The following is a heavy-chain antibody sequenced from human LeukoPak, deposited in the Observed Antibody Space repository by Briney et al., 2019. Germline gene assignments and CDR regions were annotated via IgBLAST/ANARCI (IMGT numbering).Heavy chain of an antibody. Sequence: PGGSLRLSCAASGFIFSNYAMSWVRQAPARGLEWVSSLRGDGETFYADSVKGRFTLSRDDSRNTVYLQLNNLRVEDTAVYYCAKASRVSSADAVLWGQGTLVTVSS. CDR3: AKASRVSSADAVL. D-gene: IGHD3-10*01. CDR1: GFIFSNYA. V-gene: IGHV3-23*01. J-gene: IGHJ4*02. CDR2: LRGDGET.